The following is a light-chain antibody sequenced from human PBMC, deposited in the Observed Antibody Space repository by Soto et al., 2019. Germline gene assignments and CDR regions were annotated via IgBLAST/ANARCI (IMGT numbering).Light chain of an antibody. V-gene: IGKV3D-11*01. CDR2: DAS. CDR1: QGSYHY. CDR3: QQRGNWPIT. Sequence: ETVLTQSPATMSLSPGDSVALSCRASQGSYHYLGWYQQKPGQTPRLLIFDASHRATGVPARFSASVSGTDFTLTISSLEPEDFAVYYCQQRGNWPITFGQGTRLEMK. J-gene: IGKJ5*01.